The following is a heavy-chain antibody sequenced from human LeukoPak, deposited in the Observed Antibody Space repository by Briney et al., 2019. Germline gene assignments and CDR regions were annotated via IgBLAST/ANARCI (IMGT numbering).Heavy chain of an antibody. D-gene: IGHD6-19*01. CDR2: ISYDGSNE. CDR3: ARRAAGYPAVAGGGFDY. J-gene: IGHJ4*02. CDR1: GFTFSSYA. V-gene: IGHV3-30-3*01. Sequence: GGSLRLSCAASGFTFSSYAMHWVRQAPGKGLEWVAVISYDGSNEYYADSVKGRFTISRDNSKNTLYLQMNSLRAEDTAMYYCARRAAGYPAVAGGGFDYWGQGTLVTVSS.